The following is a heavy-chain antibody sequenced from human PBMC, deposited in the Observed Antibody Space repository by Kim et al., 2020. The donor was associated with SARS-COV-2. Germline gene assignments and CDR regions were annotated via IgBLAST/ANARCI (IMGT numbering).Heavy chain of an antibody. D-gene: IGHD3-10*01. CDR3: ATQYGSGSSYYYYGMDV. J-gene: IGHJ6*02. V-gene: IGHV3-30*03. Sequence: VKGRFTISRDNSKNTLYLQMNSLRAEDTAVYYCATQYGSGSSYYYYGMDVWGQGTTVTVSS.